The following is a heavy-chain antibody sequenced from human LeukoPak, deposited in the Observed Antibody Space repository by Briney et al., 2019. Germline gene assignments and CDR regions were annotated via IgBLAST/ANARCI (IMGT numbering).Heavy chain of an antibody. CDR1: GGSISSSSYY. V-gene: IGHV4-39*01. J-gene: IGHJ3*02. D-gene: IGHD6-13*01. Sequence: SETLSLTCTVSGGSISSSSYYWGWIRQPPGKGLEWIGSIYYSGSTYYNPSLKSRVTISVDTSKNQFSLKLSSVTAADTAVYYCARRAFIAAAWFAFDIWGQGTMVTVSS. CDR2: IYYSGST. CDR3: ARRAFIAAAWFAFDI.